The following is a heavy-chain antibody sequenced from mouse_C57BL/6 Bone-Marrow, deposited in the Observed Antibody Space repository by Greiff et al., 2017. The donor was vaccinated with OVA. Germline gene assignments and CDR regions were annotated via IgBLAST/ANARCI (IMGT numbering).Heavy chain of an antibody. CDR1: GYTFTSYG. Sequence: QVQLKESGAELARPGASVKLSCKASGYTFTSYGISWVKQRTGQGLEWIGEIYPRSGNTYYNEKFKGKATLTADKSSSTAYMELRSLTSEDSAVYFCARAYYGSSYDYFDYWGKGTTLTVSS. V-gene: IGHV1-81*01. CDR2: IYPRSGNT. J-gene: IGHJ2*01. CDR3: ARAYYGSSYDYFDY. D-gene: IGHD1-1*01.